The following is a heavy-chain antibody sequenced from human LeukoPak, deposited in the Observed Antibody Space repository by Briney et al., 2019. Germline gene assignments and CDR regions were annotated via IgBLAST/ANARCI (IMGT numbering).Heavy chain of an antibody. V-gene: IGHV3-53*01. D-gene: IGHD1-1*01. CDR1: GFTVRRNY. J-gene: IGHJ4*02. Sequence: PGGSLRLSCAASGFTVRRNYMSWVRQAPGKGLEWVSVIYSGGNTYYADSVKGRFTISRDNSKNTLYLQMNSLRAEDTAVYYCARDPTGATDYWGQGTLVTVSS. CDR2: IYSGGNT. CDR3: ARDPTGATDY.